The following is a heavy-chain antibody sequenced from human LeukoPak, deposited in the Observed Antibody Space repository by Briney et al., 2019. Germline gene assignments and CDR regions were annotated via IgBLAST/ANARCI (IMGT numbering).Heavy chain of an antibody. CDR3: AKDSKRWKTYYYAAGSYYFDY. CDR2: INSDGSST. D-gene: IGHD3-10*01. CDR1: GFTFSSYW. J-gene: IGHJ4*02. Sequence: QPGGSLRLSCAASGFTFSSYWMHWVRQAPGKGLVWVSRINSDGSSTSYADSVKGRFTISRDNSKNTLYLQMNSLRPEDTAVYYCAKDSKRWKTYYYAAGSYYFDYWGQGTRVTVSS. V-gene: IGHV3-74*01.